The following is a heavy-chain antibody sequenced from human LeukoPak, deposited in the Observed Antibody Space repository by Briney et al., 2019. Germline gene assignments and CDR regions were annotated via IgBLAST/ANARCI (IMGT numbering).Heavy chain of an antibody. CDR2: INSDGSST. J-gene: IGHJ4*02. V-gene: IGHV3-74*01. CDR1: GFTFSSYW. CDR3: ARDQYRQNYDFWSGVLWDYFDY. D-gene: IGHD3-3*01. Sequence: GGSLRLSCAASGFTFSSYWMHWVRQAPGKGLVWVSRINSDGSSTTYADSVKGRFTISRDNAKNTLYLQVNSLRAEDTAVYYCARDQYRQNYDFWSGVLWDYFDYWGQGTLVTVSS.